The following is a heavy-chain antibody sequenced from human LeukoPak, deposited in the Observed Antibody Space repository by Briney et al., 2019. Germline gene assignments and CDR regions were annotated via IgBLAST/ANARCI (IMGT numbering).Heavy chain of an antibody. CDR1: RSTFSSYS. D-gene: IGHD6-13*01. J-gene: IGHJ3*02. CDR3: ARAPHSSSWYRAFDI. CDR2: ISSSSSYI. V-gene: IGHV3-21*01. Sequence: GGSLRLSCAASRSTFSSYSMNWVRQAPGKGLEWVSSISSSSSYIYYADSVKGRFTISRDNAKNSLYLQMNSLRAEDTAVYYCARAPHSSSWYRAFDIWGQGTMVTVSS.